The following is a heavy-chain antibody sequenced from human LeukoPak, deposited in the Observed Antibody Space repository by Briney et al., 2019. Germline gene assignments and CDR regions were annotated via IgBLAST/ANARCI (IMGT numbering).Heavy chain of an antibody. V-gene: IGHV1-69*13. CDR1: GGTFSSYA. Sequence: ASVKVSCKASGGTFSSYAISWVRQAPGQGLEWMGGIIPIFGTANYAQKFQGRVTITADESTSTAYMELSSLRSEDTAVYYCARSYSSSGILFDYWGQGTLVTVSS. CDR2: IIPIFGTA. J-gene: IGHJ4*02. D-gene: IGHD6-13*01. CDR3: ARSYSSSGILFDY.